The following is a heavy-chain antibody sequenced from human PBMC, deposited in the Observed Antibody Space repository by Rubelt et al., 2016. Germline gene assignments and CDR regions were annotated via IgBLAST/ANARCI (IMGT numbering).Heavy chain of an antibody. V-gene: IGHV3-33*01. Sequence: QVQLVESGGGVVQPGRSLRLSCATSGFTFRNYGMHWVRQAPGKGLEWVAVIWWDGSNKYYADSVKGRFTVSRDNSSNTVYLQMNSLRDEDTAVYYCASGNYDRSGYLDYWGQGTLVIVSS. CDR3: ASGNYDRSGYLDY. J-gene: IGHJ4*02. CDR2: IWWDGSNK. D-gene: IGHD3-22*01. CDR1: GFTFRNYG.